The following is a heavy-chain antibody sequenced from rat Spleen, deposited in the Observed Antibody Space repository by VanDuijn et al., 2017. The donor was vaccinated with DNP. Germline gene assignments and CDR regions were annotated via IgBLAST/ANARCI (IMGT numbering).Heavy chain of an antibody. CDR1: GFTFSRFP. J-gene: IGHJ2*01. Sequence: EVQLVESGGGLVQTGRSMTLSCTASGFTFSRFPMAWVRQAPTKGLEWVATISSGGGDTYYRDSVKGRFTISRDNAKNTLYLQMSSLGSEDTATYYCTRANFYDGSYYPPLDYWGQGVMVTVSS. D-gene: IGHD1-12*02. V-gene: IGHV5-46*01. CDR3: TRANFYDGSYYPPLDY. CDR2: ISSGGGDT.